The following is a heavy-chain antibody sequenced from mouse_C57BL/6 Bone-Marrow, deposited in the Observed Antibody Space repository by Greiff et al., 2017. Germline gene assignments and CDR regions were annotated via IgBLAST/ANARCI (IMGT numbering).Heavy chain of an antibody. Sequence: QVQLQQPGAELVKPGASVKLSCKASGYTFTSYWMHWVKQRPGQGLEWIGMIHPNSGSTNYNEKFKSKATLTVEKSSRTAYMQLSSLTSEDSAVYYCARENDGYYDYFDYWGQGTTLTVSS. D-gene: IGHD2-3*01. J-gene: IGHJ2*01. CDR3: ARENDGYYDYFDY. CDR1: GYTFTSYW. CDR2: IHPNSGST. V-gene: IGHV1-64*01.